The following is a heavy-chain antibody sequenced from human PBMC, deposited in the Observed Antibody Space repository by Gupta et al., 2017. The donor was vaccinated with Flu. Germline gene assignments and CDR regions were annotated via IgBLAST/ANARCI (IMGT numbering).Heavy chain of an antibody. CDR3: ARDPFPSDY. CDR1: GYRFSSYG. J-gene: IGHJ4*02. Sequence: QVHLVQSGSEVKKPGASVKVSCKASGYRFSSYGINWVRQATGQGLEWMGWISGYDGKTKKIQELQGIVTMTTDTSTSTAYLELRSLTFDDTAIYVCARDPFPSDYSGQGTLVIVAS. V-gene: IGHV1-18*01. CDR2: ISGYDGKT.